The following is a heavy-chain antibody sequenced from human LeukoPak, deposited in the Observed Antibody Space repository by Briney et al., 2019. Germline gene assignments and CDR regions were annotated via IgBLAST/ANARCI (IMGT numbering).Heavy chain of an antibody. CDR3: ATAAYYYDSSGYYLIDY. Sequence: SETLSLTCTVSGGSISSYYWSWIRQPAGKGLEWIGRIYTSGSTNYNPSLKSRVTMSVDTSKNQFSLKLSPVTAADTAVYYCATAAYYYDSSGYYLIDYWGQGTLVTVSS. D-gene: IGHD3-22*01. V-gene: IGHV4-4*07. CDR1: GGSISSYY. CDR2: IYTSGST. J-gene: IGHJ4*02.